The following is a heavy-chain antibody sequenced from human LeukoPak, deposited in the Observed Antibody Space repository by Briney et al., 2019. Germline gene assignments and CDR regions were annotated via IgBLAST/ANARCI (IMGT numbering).Heavy chain of an antibody. CDR1: GFIFSNYA. V-gene: IGHV3-48*04. J-gene: IGHJ4*02. Sequence: GGSLRLSCATSGFIFSNYAMNWVRQAPGKGLEWISYISSSGSTIYYADSVKGRFTISRDNAKNSLYLQMNSLRAEDTAVYYCARRSTGAAALDYWGQGTLVTVSS. CDR2: ISSSGSTI. D-gene: IGHD6-13*01. CDR3: ARRSTGAAALDY.